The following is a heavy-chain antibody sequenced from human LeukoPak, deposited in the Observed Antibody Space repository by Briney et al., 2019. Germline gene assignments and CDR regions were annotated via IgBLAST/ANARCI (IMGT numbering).Heavy chain of an antibody. CDR1: GFTFSTYA. Sequence: PGGSLRLSCAASGFTFSTYALSWVRQPPGKGLEWIGYIYYSGSTNYNPSLKSRVTISVDTSKNQFSLKLSSVTAADTAVYYCAREYCSSTSCSRDAFDIWGQGTMVTVSS. J-gene: IGHJ3*02. CDR2: IYYSGST. V-gene: IGHV4-59*12. D-gene: IGHD2-2*01. CDR3: AREYCSSTSCSRDAFDI.